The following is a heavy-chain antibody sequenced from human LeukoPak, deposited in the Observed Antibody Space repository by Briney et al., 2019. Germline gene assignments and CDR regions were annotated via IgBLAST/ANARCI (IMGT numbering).Heavy chain of an antibody. J-gene: IGHJ4*02. D-gene: IGHD3-22*01. CDR1: GFTFSGSA. Sequence: GGSLRLSCAASGFTFSGSAMHWVRQASGKGLEWVGRIRSKANSYATAYAASVKGRFTISRDDSKNTAYLQMNSLKTEDTAVYYCTRPHYDSSGYYYAFDYLGQGTLVTVSS. V-gene: IGHV3-73*01. CDR3: TRPHYDSSGYYYAFDY. CDR2: IRSKANSYAT.